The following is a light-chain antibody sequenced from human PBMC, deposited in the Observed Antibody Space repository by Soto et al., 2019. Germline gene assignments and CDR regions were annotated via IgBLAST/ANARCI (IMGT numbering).Light chain of an antibody. CDR1: QGIRND. Sequence: AIQMTQSPSSLSASVGDRVTITCRASQGIRNDLGWYQQKPGKAPKLLIYVTSSLQSGVPSRFSASGAGTDFTLTISSLQPEDFATYYCLQDYNYPWTFGQGTKVEIK. CDR3: LQDYNYPWT. CDR2: VTS. V-gene: IGKV1-6*01. J-gene: IGKJ1*01.